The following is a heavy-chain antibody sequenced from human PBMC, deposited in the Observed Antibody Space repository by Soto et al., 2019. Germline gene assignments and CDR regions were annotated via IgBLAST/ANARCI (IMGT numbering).Heavy chain of an antibody. V-gene: IGHV1-8*01. CDR2: MNPNSGKT. J-gene: IGHJ2*01. Sequence: QVQLVQSGAEVKKPGASVKVSCKASGYTFTSYDINWVRQATGQGLEWMGWMNPNSGKTGYVQKFQGRVTMTRNTSISTAYMELSSLRSEDTAVYFCARRGFSSSWGYWYFDLWGRGTLVTVSS. CDR1: GYTFTSYD. D-gene: IGHD6-13*01. CDR3: ARRGFSSSWGYWYFDL.